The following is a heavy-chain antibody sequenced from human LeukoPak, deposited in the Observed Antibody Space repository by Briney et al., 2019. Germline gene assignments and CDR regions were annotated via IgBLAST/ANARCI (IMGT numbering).Heavy chain of an antibody. CDR3: AGHTGGLMDPVDI. CDR1: GLALSGYA. J-gene: IGHJ3*02. CDR2: ISGSASTI. Sequence: GGSLRLSCAASGLALSGYAMTWVRQAPGKGLEWVSYISGSASTIYYADSVKGRFTISRDNAKNSLYLQMNSLRDEDTAVFYCAGHTGGLMDPVDIWGQGTMVTVSS. D-gene: IGHD1-14*01. V-gene: IGHV3-48*02.